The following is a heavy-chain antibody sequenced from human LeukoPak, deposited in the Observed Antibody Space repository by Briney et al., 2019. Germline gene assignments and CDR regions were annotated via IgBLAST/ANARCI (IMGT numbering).Heavy chain of an antibody. D-gene: IGHD3-9*01. V-gene: IGHV3-21*01. CDR1: GFTFNTFN. CDR2: ITSGGDYI. J-gene: IGHJ4*02. Sequence: GGSLRLSCAASGFTFNTFNMNWVRQAPGKGLEWVSSITSGGDYIYYADSVKGRFTTTRDNAKNSLSLQLNSLRVEDTAVYYCARGHYDVLAASYKWTPDYWGQGTLVTVSS. CDR3: ARGHYDVLAASYKWTPDY.